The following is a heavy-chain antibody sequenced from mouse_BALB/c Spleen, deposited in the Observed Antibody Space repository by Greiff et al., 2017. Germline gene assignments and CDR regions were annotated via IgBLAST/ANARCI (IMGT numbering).Heavy chain of an antibody. Sequence: EVQVVESGPSLVKPSQTLSLTCSVTGDSITSGYWNWIRKFPGNKLEYMGYISYTGSPYYNPSLKSRISITRDTSKNQYYLRLNSVTTEDTATYYCARDCGNYDAMDYWGQGTSVTVSS. D-gene: IGHD2-1*01. CDR3: ARDCGNYDAMDY. J-gene: IGHJ4*01. V-gene: IGHV3-8*02. CDR1: GDSITSGY. CDR2: ISYTGSP.